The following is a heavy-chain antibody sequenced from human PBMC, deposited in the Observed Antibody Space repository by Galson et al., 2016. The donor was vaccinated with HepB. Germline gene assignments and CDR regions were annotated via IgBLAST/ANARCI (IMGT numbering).Heavy chain of an antibody. Sequence: TVSGGSLSRYYWSWIRQPPGKGLEWLGYIHYTGSTTYQSSLKGRVTISVDMSKNLFSLKLSSVTAADTAVYYCARDGSGNYRNDGWFDPWGQGAQVLVSS. CDR1: GGSLSRYY. J-gene: IGHJ5*02. CDR3: ARDGSGNYRNDGWFDP. CDR2: IHYTGST. D-gene: IGHD3-10*01. V-gene: IGHV4-59*01.